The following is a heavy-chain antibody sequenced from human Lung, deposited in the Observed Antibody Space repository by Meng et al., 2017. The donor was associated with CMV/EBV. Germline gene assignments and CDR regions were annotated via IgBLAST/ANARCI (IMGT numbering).Heavy chain of an antibody. CDR1: FLTYC. V-gene: IGHV1-18*04. J-gene: IGHJ4*02. Sequence: FLTYCLFWLRQPPGKGLDWVGGISAYNGNTNYAQKIQNRVTMTTHTSSNTAYMELRSLRSDDTAIYYCARVVVHYYARGDNADYSDYWGQGTLVTVSS. CDR2: ISAYNGNT. D-gene: IGHD3-10*02. CDR3: ARVVVHYYARGDNADYSDY.